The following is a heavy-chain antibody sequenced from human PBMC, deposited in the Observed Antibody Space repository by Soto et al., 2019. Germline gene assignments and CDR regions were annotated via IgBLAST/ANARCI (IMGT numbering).Heavy chain of an antibody. Sequence: QVQLVESGGGVVQPGRSLRLSCAASGYGMHWVRQAPGKGLEWVAVISYDGSDKYYADSVKGRFTISRDNSKNTLYLQMNSLRAEDTAVYYCSKDLDGLQGLVDSSFCFDYWGPGTLVTVSS. J-gene: IGHJ4*02. D-gene: IGHD3-16*02. V-gene: IGHV3-30*18. CDR3: SKDLDGLQGLVDSSFCFDY. CDR1: GYG. CDR2: ISYDGSDK.